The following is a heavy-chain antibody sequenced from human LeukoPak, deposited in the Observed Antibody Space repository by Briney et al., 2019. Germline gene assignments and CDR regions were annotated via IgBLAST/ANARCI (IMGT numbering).Heavy chain of an antibody. CDR1: GYTFTGYY. D-gene: IGHD4-23*01. CDR2: INPKSGDT. Sequence: ASVKVSCKASGYTFTGYYMHWVRQAPGQGLQWMGLINPKSGDTNYAQKFQGRVTMTRDTSISTAYMELSRLKSDDTAVYYCARDDYGGNEDWFDPWGQGTLVTVSS. J-gene: IGHJ5*02. CDR3: ARDDYGGNEDWFDP. V-gene: IGHV1-2*02.